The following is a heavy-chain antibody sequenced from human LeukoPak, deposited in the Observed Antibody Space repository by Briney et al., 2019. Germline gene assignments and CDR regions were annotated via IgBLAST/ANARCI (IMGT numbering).Heavy chain of an antibody. Sequence: SETLSLTCTVSGDSISSSSYYWGWIRQPPGKGLEWIGYIYYSGSTNYNPSLKSRVTISVDTSKNQFSLKLSSVTAADTAVYYCARRDSSGWTFDYWGQGTLVTVSS. CDR3: ARRDSSGWTFDY. J-gene: IGHJ4*02. CDR1: GDSISSSSYY. D-gene: IGHD6-19*01. CDR2: IYYSGST. V-gene: IGHV4-61*05.